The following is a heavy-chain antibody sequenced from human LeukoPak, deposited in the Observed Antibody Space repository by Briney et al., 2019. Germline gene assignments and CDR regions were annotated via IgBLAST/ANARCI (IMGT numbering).Heavy chain of an antibody. V-gene: IGHV4-39*07. CDR3: ARDRRQRDYFDF. Sequence: SETLSLTCTVSGGSISGGSISSSSYYWGWIRQSPGKGLEWIGSFLYSGTTYYNPSLMSRVTISVDTSKNQFSLKLNSVTAADTAVYYCARDRRQRDYFDFWGQGARVTVSS. CDR2: FLYSGTT. CDR1: GGSISSSSYY. J-gene: IGHJ4*02. D-gene: IGHD1-1*01.